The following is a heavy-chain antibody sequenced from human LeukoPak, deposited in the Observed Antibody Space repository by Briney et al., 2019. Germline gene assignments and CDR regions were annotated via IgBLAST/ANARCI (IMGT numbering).Heavy chain of an antibody. J-gene: IGHJ6*03. Sequence: GGSLRLSCAASGFTFSNYAMSWVRQAPGKGLEWVANINQDESEHYYVDSVKGRFTISRDNANNSLYMQMNSLRAEDTAVYYCARDRYSSSYYYYYYMDVWGKGTTVTVSS. CDR1: GFTFSNYA. V-gene: IGHV3-7*01. D-gene: IGHD6-19*01. CDR3: ARDRYSSSYYYYYYMDV. CDR2: INQDESEH.